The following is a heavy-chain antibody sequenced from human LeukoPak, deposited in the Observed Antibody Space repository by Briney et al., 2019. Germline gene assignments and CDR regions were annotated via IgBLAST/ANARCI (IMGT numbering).Heavy chain of an antibody. CDR1: GYTFTSYY. CDR3: ARPQRGRSTQYYFDY. V-gene: IGHV1-46*01. CDR2: INPSGGST. Sequence: EASVKVSCKASGYTFTSYYMHWARQAPGQGLEWMGIINPSGGSTSYAQKFQGRVTMTRDTSTSTVYMELSSLRSEDTAVYYCARPQRGRSTQYYFDYWGQGTLVTVSS. J-gene: IGHJ4*02. D-gene: IGHD1-26*01.